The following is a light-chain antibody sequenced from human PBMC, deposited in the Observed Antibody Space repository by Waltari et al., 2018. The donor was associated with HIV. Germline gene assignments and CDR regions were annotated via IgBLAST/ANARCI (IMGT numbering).Light chain of an antibody. CDR3: QSYDSSLSGWV. CDR2: GNS. Sequence: QSVLTQPPSVSGAPGQRVTISCTGSSSNIGAGYDVPWYQQLPGTVPKLLIYGNSNRPSGVPDRFSGSKSGTSASLAITGLQAEDEADYYCQSYDSSLSGWVFGGGTKLTVL. V-gene: IGLV1-40*01. J-gene: IGLJ3*02. CDR1: SSNIGAGYD.